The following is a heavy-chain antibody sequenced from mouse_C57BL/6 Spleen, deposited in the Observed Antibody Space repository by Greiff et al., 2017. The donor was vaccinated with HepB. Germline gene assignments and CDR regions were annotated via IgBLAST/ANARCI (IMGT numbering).Heavy chain of an antibody. Sequence: EVKLMESEGGLVQPGSSMKLSCTASGFTFSDYYMAWVRQVPEKGLEWVANINYDGSSTYYLDSLKSRFIISRDNAKNILYLQMSSLKSEDTATYYCARDGGDGYYGFAYWGQGTLVTVSA. V-gene: IGHV5-16*01. J-gene: IGHJ3*01. CDR2: INYDGSST. CDR3: ARDGGDGYYGFAY. D-gene: IGHD2-3*01. CDR1: GFTFSDYY.